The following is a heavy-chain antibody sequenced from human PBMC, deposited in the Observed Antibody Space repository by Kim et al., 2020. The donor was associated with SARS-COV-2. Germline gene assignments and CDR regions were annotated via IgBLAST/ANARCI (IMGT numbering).Heavy chain of an antibody. D-gene: IGHD2-2*01. J-gene: IGHJ4*02. CDR1: GFSFSTYD. V-gene: IGHV3-23*01. CDR3: ARESSRRADY. Sequence: GGSLRLSCAASGFSFSTYDMSWVRQAPGKGLEWVSAITGRDGSTFYADSVKGRLTISRDNSKNTLFLQLNSLRAEDTALYYCARESSRRADYWGQGTLVT. CDR2: ITGRDGST.